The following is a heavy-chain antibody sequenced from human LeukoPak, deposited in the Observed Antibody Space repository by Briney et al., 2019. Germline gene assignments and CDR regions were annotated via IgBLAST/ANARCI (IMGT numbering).Heavy chain of an antibody. CDR1: GFIVSSNY. CDR3: AKDIGRRIFGVAYDAFHI. CDR2: IYDGGNT. D-gene: IGHD3-3*01. Sequence: PGGSLRLSCAASGFIVSSNYMSWVRQAPGKGLDWVSIIYDGGNTYYADSVKGRFTISRDNSKNTLYLQMNSLRVEDTAIYYCAKDIGRRIFGVAYDAFHIWGQGTMVTVSS. J-gene: IGHJ3*02. V-gene: IGHV3-53*05.